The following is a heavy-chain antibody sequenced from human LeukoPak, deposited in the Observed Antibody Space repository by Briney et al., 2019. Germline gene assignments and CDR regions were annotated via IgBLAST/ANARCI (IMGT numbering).Heavy chain of an antibody. J-gene: IGHJ3*01. D-gene: IGHD3-9*01. CDR1: GFTFSHYH. CDR3: AKASTIYYDILTGFGDSFDV. V-gene: IGHV3-30*18. CDR2: ISSDGSYK. Sequence: GGSLRLSCASSGFTFSHYHMHWVRQAPGKGLEWVAVISSDGSYKDFPDPVKGRFTVSRDNSKNTLFLQMDSLRPEDTALYFCAKASTIYYDILTGFGDSFDVWGQGTRVTVSS.